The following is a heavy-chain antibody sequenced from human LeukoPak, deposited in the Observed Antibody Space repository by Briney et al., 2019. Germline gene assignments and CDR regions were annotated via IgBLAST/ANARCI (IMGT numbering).Heavy chain of an antibody. J-gene: IGHJ4*02. V-gene: IGHV3-53*01. CDR1: GFTFSNAW. CDR2: IYSGGST. Sequence: GGSLRLSCAASGFTFSNAWMSWVRQAPGKGLEWVSVIYSGGSTYYADSVKGRFTISRDNSRNTLYLQMNSLRAEDTAVYYCARDSPKGPFDYWGQGTLVTVSS. CDR3: ARDSPKGPFDY.